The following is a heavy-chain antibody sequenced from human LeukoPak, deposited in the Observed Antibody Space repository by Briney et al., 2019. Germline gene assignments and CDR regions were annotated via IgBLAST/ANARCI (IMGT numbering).Heavy chain of an antibody. Sequence: KPSETLSLTCTVSGGSISSYYWSWIRQPPGKGLEWIGEINHSGSTNYNPSLKSRVTISVDTSKNQFSLKLSSVTAADTAVYYCARHGVAAAGTSNYYYYYMDVWGKGTTVTVSS. CDR1: GGSISSYY. J-gene: IGHJ6*03. CDR2: INHSGST. CDR3: ARHGVAAAGTSNYYYYYMDV. D-gene: IGHD6-13*01. V-gene: IGHV4-34*01.